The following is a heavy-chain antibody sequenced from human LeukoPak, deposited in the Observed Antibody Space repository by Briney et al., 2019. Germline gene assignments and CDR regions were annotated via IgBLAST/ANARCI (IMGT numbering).Heavy chain of an antibody. V-gene: IGHV3-48*01. J-gene: IGHJ2*01. CDR3: ARAIAVTPWYFDL. D-gene: IGHD6-19*01. CDR1: GFTFNTYS. CDR2: ISSSSSTI. Sequence: PGGSLRLSCAASGFTFNTYSMNWVRQAPGKGLEWVSYISSSSSTIYYATSVRGRFTISRDNAKNSLYLQMNSLRAEDTAVYYCARAIAVTPWYFDLWGRGTLVTVSS.